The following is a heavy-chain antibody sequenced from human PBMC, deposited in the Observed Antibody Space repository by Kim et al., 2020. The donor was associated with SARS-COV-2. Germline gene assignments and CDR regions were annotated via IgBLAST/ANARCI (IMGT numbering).Heavy chain of an antibody. Sequence: GGSLRLSCAASGFTFSDYSMNWVRQAPGKGLEWVSAISGSLSSSYIYYADSVKGRFTISRDNARNSLFLQMNSLRAEDTAVYYCAMRFDNWGQGTLVTVSS. CDR3: AMRFDN. J-gene: IGHJ4*02. CDR1: GFTFSDYS. V-gene: IGHV3-21*01. CDR2: ISGSLSSSYI.